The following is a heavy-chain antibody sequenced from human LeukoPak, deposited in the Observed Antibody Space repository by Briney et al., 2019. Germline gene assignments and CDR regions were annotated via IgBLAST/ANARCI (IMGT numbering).Heavy chain of an antibody. CDR2: SSSSDDGK. CDR1: GLSLNNYA. CDR3: AKDSSSWARYSYYMDV. D-gene: IGHD6-13*01. Sequence: GGSLRLSCTASGLSLNNYAMSWVRQVPGKGLEWVSASSSSDDGKWYAESVRGRFTISRDTSKNTVYLQMNSLRAEDTALYYCAKDSSSWARYSYYMDVWGKGTTVTVSS. V-gene: IGHV3-23*01. J-gene: IGHJ6*03.